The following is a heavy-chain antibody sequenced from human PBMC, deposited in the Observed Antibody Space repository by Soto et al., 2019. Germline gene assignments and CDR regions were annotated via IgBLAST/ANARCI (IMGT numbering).Heavy chain of an antibody. CDR2: TYYRSKWYY. J-gene: IGHJ4*01. D-gene: IGHD1-26*01. Sequence: PSQTLSLPCAITGDSVSSNSAGWSWVRQSPSRGLEWLGRTYYRSKWYYEYAVSVRGRITINPDTSKNQYSLQLNSVTPEDTAVYLCARRAQYSGRILDYWGQGTLVTVSS. V-gene: IGHV6-1*01. CDR3: ARRAQYSGRILDY. CDR1: GDSVSSNSAG.